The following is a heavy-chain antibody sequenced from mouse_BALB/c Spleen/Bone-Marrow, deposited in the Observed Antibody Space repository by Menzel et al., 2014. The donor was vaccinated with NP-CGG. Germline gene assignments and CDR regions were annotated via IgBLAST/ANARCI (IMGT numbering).Heavy chain of an antibody. CDR3: ASYYGNYWYFDV. V-gene: IGHV1-18*01. CDR2: INPYNGGT. D-gene: IGHD2-1*01. CDR1: GYSFTGYT. Sequence: EVQRVESGPELVKPGASMKISCKASGYSFTGYTMNWVKQSHGKNLEWIGLINPYNGGTSYNQKFKGKATLTVDKSSSTAYMELLSLTSEDSAVYYCASYYGNYWYFDVWGAGTTVAVSS. J-gene: IGHJ1*01.